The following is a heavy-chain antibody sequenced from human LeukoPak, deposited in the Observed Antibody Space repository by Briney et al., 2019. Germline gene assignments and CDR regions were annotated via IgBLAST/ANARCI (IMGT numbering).Heavy chain of an antibody. D-gene: IGHD6-13*01. CDR1: GGSISSYY. V-gene: IGHV4-59*01. CDR2: IYYSGST. CDR3: ARGSGVAAAALATGDFDI. J-gene: IGHJ3*02. Sequence: SETLSLTCTVSGGSISSYYWRWIRQPPGKGREWIGYIYYSGSTNYNPSLKSRVTISVDTSKNQFSLKLSSVTAADTAVYYCARGSGVAAAALATGDFDIWGQGTMVTVSS.